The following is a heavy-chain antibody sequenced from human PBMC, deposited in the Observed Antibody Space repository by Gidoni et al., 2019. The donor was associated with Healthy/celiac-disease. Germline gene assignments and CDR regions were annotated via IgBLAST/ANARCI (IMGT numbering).Heavy chain of an antibody. D-gene: IGHD5-12*01. V-gene: IGHV3-9*01. CDR3: AKDTGLEMATITVAVDI. J-gene: IGHJ3*02. CDR1: GFTFDDYA. Sequence: DVQLVASGGGLVQPGRSLRLSCAASGFTFDDYAMHWVRQGPGKGLEWVPGISWNRGSIGYADSGKGRFTISRDNAKNSLYLQMNSLRAEDTALYYCAKDTGLEMATITVAVDIWGQGTMVTVSS. CDR2: ISWNRGSI.